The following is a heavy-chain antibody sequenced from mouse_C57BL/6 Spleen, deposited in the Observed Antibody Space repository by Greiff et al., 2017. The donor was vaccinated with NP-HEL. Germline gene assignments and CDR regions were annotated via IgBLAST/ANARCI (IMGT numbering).Heavy chain of an antibody. Sequence: VQLQQSGTELVKPGASVKLSCKASGYTFTSYWMHWVKQRPGQGLEWIGNINPSNGGTTYNEKFKSKATLTVDKSSSTAYMQLSSLTSEDSAVYYCARDSSASYYFDYWGQGTTLTVSS. J-gene: IGHJ2*01. CDR2: INPSNGGT. CDR1: GYTFTSYW. V-gene: IGHV1-53*01. CDR3: ARDSSASYYFDY. D-gene: IGHD3-2*02.